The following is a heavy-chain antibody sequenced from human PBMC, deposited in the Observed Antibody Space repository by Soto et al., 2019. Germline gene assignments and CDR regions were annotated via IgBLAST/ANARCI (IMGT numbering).Heavy chain of an antibody. CDR2: INSDGRST. V-gene: IGHV3-74*01. CDR3: VRVGYCSSTSCFQFDP. Sequence: GGSLRLSCAAPGFTFSKDWMHGVRQAPGKGLVWVSRINSDGRSTSYADSVKGRFTISRDNAKNTLYLQMNSLRAEDTAVYYCVRVGYCSSTSCFQFDPWGQGT. D-gene: IGHD2-2*01. CDR1: GFTFSKDW. J-gene: IGHJ5*02.